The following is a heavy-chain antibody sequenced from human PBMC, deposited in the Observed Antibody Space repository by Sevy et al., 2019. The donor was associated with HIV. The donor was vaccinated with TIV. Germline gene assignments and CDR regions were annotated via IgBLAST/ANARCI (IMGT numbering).Heavy chain of an antibody. Sequence: SETLSLTCAVSGYSISSGYYWGWIRQSPGKGLEWIGNIYHSGTTYYNPSLKSRVTISVDTSKNQFSLKLRSVTATDTDVYYCARASGGDKLDYYGMDVWGQGTTVTVSS. J-gene: IGHJ6*02. D-gene: IGHD2-21*02. CDR2: IYHSGTT. CDR1: GYSISSGYY. CDR3: ARASGGDKLDYYGMDV. V-gene: IGHV4-38-2*01.